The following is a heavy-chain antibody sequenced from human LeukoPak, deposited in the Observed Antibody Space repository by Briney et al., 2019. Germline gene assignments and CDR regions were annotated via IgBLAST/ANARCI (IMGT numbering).Heavy chain of an antibody. D-gene: IGHD2-2*01. CDR1: GSTFSDHY. V-gene: IGHV3-7*01. J-gene: IGHJ6*03. Sequence: WGPLRLSCAASGSTFSDHYMDWVRQAPGKGLEWVANIKQDGSEKYYVDSVKGRFTISRDNAKNSLYLQMNSLRAEDTAVYYCARSGYCSSTSCPNDKEVKEHYYMDVWGKGTTVTVSS. CDR3: ARSGYCSSTSCPNDKEVKEHYYMDV. CDR2: IKQDGSEK.